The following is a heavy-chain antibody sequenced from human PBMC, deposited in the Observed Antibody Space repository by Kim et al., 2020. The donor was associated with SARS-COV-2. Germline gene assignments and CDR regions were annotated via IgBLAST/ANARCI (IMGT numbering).Heavy chain of an antibody. D-gene: IGHD2-15*01. CDR3: ARGYTWEYCSGGSCYSN. CDR2: INHSGST. V-gene: IGHV4-34*01. CDR1: GGSFSGYY. Sequence: SETLSLTCAVYGGSFSGYYWSWIRQPPGKGLEWIGEINHSGSTNYNPSLKSRVTISVDTSKNQFSLKLSSVTAADTAVYYCARGYTWEYCSGGSCYSNWGQGTLVTVSS. J-gene: IGHJ4*02.